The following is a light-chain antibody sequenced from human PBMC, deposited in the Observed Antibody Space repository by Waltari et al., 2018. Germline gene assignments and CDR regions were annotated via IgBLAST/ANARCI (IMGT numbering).Light chain of an antibody. CDR3: QHSYSTPRA. CDR2: AAY. CDR1: QSISSY. V-gene: IGKV1-39*01. Sequence: DIQMTQSPSSLSASVGDRVTITCRASQSISSYLNWYQQKPGKAPKRLIYAAYSLQSGVPSRFGGSGSGTDFTLTISSLQPEYFATYYCQHSYSTPRAFGGGTKVEIK. J-gene: IGKJ4*01.